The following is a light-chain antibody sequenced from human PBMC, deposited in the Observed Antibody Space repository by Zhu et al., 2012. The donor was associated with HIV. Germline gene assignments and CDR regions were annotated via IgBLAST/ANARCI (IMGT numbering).Light chain of an antibody. CDR2: GAS. CDR1: QSVSSD. Sequence: EIVMTQSPATLSVSPGERVTLFCRASQSVSSDLAWYQQKLGQAPRPLIYGASTRATGIPARFSGSGSGTEFTLTISSMQSEDFAIYYCQQYKKWPPITFGQGTRLEIK. J-gene: IGKJ5*01. V-gene: IGKV3-15*01. CDR3: QQYKKWPPIT.